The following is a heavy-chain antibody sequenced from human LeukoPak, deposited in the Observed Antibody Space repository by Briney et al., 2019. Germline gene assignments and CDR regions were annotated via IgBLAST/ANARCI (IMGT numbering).Heavy chain of an antibody. CDR1: GYTFTAFY. CDR3: ASGVAGLFRL. CDR2: MNPNSGNT. V-gene: IGHV1-8*03. D-gene: IGHD6-19*01. Sequence: ASVKVSCKASGYTFTAFYIHWVRQAPGQGLEWMGWMNPNSGNTGYAQKFQGRVTITRNTSISTAYMELSSLRSEDTAVYYCASGVAGLFRLWGQGTLVTVSS. J-gene: IGHJ4*02.